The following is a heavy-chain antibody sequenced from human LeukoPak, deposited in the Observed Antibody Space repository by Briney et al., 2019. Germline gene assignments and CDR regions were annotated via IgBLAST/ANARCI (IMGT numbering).Heavy chain of an antibody. CDR3: ARRKLGYAFDI. Sequence: GGSLRLSCAASGFTFSGYWMSWVRQAPGKGLEWVANIKQDGSEKYYVDSVKGRFTISRDNAKNSLFLQMSSLRAEDTAVFYCARRKLGYAFDIWGQGTMVTVSS. D-gene: IGHD7-27*01. CDR1: GFTFSGYW. V-gene: IGHV3-7*04. CDR2: IKQDGSEK. J-gene: IGHJ3*02.